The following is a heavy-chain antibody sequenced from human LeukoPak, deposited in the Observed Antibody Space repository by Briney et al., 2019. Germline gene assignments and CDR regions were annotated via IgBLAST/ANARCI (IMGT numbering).Heavy chain of an antibody. D-gene: IGHD3-10*01. V-gene: IGHV4-61*02. CDR3: AREVDVYYYGSGSAPFDY. Sequence: SETLSLTCTVSGGSLSSGSYYWSWIRQPAGKGLEWIGRIYTSGSTNYNPSLKSRVTISVDTSKNQFSLKLSSVTAADTAVYYCAREVDVYYYGSGSAPFDYWGQGTLVTVSS. CDR2: IYTSGST. J-gene: IGHJ4*02. CDR1: GGSLSSGSYY.